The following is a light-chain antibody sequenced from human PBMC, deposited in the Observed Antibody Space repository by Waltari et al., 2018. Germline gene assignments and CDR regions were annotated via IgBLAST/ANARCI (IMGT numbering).Light chain of an antibody. CDR2: SNN. V-gene: IGLV1-44*01. CDR1: SSNIGSNN. J-gene: IGLJ1*01. CDR3: AAWDDSLNGPRYV. Sequence: QSVLTQPPSASGTPGQRVTISCSGSSSNIGSNNVNWYQQLPGTAPKLLIYSNNQRPSGFPARFPGSKSGTSASLAISGLQSEDEADYYCAAWDDSLNGPRYVFGTGTKVTVL.